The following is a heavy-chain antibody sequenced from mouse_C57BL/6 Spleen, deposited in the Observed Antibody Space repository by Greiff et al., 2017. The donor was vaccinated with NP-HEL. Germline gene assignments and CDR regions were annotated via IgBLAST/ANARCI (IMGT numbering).Heavy chain of an antibody. V-gene: IGHV1-26*01. CDR2: INPNNGGT. Sequence: VQLQQSGPELVKPGASVKISCKASGYTFTDYYMNWVKQSHGKSLEWIGDINPNNGGTSYNQKFKGKATLTVDKSSSTAYMEPRSLTSEDSAVYYCARSLYGSSGYFDVWGTGTTVTVSS. J-gene: IGHJ1*03. CDR3: ARSLYGSSGYFDV. D-gene: IGHD1-1*01. CDR1: GYTFTDYY.